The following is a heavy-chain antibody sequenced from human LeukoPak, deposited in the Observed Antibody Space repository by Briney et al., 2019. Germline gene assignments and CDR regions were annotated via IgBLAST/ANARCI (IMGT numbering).Heavy chain of an antibody. J-gene: IGHJ4*02. CDR1: GGSISSSSYY. CDR2: IYYSGST. CDR3: ARGRAPGYSYGHYYFDY. Sequence: KPSETLSLTCTVSGGSISSSSYYWGWIRQPPGKGLEWIGSIYYSGSTYYNPSLKSRVTISGDTSKNQFSLKLSSVTAADTAVYYCARGRAPGYSYGHYYFDYWGQGTLVTVSS. V-gene: IGHV4-39*01. D-gene: IGHD5-18*01.